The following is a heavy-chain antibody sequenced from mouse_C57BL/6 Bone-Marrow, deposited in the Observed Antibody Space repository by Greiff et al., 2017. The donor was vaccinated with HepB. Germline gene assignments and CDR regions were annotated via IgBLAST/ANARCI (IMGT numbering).Heavy chain of an antibody. CDR3: AREKAGTSYWYFDV. CDR2: IYPGDGDT. Sequence: VKLVESGPELVKPGASVKISCKASGYAFSSSWMNWVKQRPGKGLEWIGRIYPGDGDTNYNGKFKGKATLTADKSSSTAYMQLSSLTSEDSAVYFCAREKAGTSYWYFDVWGTGTTVTVSS. J-gene: IGHJ1*03. V-gene: IGHV1-82*01. CDR1: GYAFSSSW. D-gene: IGHD4-1*01.